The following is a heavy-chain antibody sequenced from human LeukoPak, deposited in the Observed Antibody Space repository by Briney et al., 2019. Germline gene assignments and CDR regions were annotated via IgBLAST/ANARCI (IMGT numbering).Heavy chain of an antibody. CDR1: VGTFSSYA. CDR3: AGGRGGSGSSFYYYYGMDV. CDR2: IIPIFGTA. D-gene: IGHD3-10*01. V-gene: IGHV1-69*01. J-gene: IGHJ6*02. Sequence: SVKVSCKGSVGTFSSYAIRWVRQAPGQELEWMGGIIPIFGTANYAQKFQGRVTITADESTSTAYMELSSLRSEDTAVYYCAGGRGGSGSSFYYYYGMDVWGQGTTVTVSS.